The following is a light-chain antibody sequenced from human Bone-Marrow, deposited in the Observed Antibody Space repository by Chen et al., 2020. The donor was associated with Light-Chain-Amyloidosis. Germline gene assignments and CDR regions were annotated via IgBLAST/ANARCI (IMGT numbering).Light chain of an antibody. Sequence: SYELTQPPPVSVSPGQTARLTCSGDALPKQYVYWFQQKPGQAPVLVMYKDNERPSGIPERFSGSSSGTTVTLTISRVQTEDEADYYCQSTDSTATYGVFGGGTQLTVL. CDR3: QSTDSTATYGV. V-gene: IGLV3-25*03. J-gene: IGLJ3*02. CDR1: ALPKQY. CDR2: KDN.